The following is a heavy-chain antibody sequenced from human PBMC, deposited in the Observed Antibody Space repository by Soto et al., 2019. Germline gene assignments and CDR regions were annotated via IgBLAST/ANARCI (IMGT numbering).Heavy chain of an antibody. Sequence: GASVEIGRAACRYSVKIYHIPGLLKTPGQGLEWLGRINPKSGGTSTAQKFQGWVTMTRDRSISTVYMELTRLRSDDTAVYFCARGHSTDCSNGVCSFFYNHEMDVWGQGTTV. V-gene: IGHV1-2*04. CDR1: RYSVKIYH. J-gene: IGHJ6*02. CDR2: INPKSGGT. D-gene: IGHD2-8*01. CDR3: ARGHSTDCSNGVCSFFYNHEMDV.